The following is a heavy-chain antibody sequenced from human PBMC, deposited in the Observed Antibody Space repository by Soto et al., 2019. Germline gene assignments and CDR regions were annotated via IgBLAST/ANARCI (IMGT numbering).Heavy chain of an antibody. Sequence: SETLSLTCGVYGGPFSGYYWSWIRQPPGKGLEWIGEINHSGTTNYNPSLKSRVTTSIDTSKNQFSLKLSSVTAADTAVYYCARGRSYYVAGSLNWFDPWGQGTLVTVS. CDR1: GGPFSGYY. V-gene: IGHV4-34*01. D-gene: IGHD3-10*01. CDR3: ARGRSYYVAGSLNWFDP. J-gene: IGHJ5*02. CDR2: INHSGTT.